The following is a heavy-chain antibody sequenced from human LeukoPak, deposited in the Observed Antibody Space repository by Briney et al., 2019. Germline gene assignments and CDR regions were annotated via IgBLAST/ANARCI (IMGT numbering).Heavy chain of an antibody. CDR1: GGSISSYY. CDR2: IYYSGST. D-gene: IGHD5-18*01. Sequence: SETLSLTCTVSGGSISSYYWSWIRQPPGKGLKWIGYIYYSGSTNYNPSLKSRVTVSVDTSKNQFSLKLSSVTAADTAVYYCARGDARGYSYGHFHFDHWGHGTLVTVSS. J-gene: IGHJ4*01. V-gene: IGHV4-59*01. CDR3: ARGDARGYSYGHFHFDH.